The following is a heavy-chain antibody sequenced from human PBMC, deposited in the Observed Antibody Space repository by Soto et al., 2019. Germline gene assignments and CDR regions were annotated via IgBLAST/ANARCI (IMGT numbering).Heavy chain of an antibody. J-gene: IGHJ4*02. V-gene: IGHV3-11*06. CDR2: ISSSSSYT. D-gene: IGHD3-3*01. CDR3: ARVDVFGVDPYYFDY. Sequence: VGSLRLSCAASGFTFSDYYMSWIRQAPGKGLEWVSYISSSSSYTNYADSVKGRFTISRDNAKNSLYLQMNSLRAEDTAVYYCARVDVFGVDPYYFDYWGQGTLVTVSS. CDR1: GFTFSDYY.